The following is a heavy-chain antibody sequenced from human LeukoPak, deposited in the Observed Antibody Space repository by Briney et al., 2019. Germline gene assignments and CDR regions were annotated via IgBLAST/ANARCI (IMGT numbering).Heavy chain of an antibody. D-gene: IGHD6-6*01. CDR3: ARVRGSSSARDAFDI. V-gene: IGHV4-59*01. Sequence: SETLSLTCTVSGGSISSYYWSWIRQPPGKGLEWIGYIYYSGSTNYNPSLKSRVTISVDTSKNQFSLKLSSVTAADTAVYYCARVRGSSSARDAFDIWGQGTMVTVSS. CDR1: GGSISSYY. J-gene: IGHJ3*02. CDR2: IYYSGST.